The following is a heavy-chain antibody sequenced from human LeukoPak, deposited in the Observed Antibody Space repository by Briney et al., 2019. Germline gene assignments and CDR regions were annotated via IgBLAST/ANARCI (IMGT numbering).Heavy chain of an antibody. Sequence: SETLSLTCTVSGGSISSNSHYWGWIRQPPGKGLEWIGSIHYSENTYYNPSLKSRVTISVDTSKNQFSLKLSSLTAADTAVYYCVRTAGYFDYWGQGTLVTVSS. CDR1: GGSISSNSHY. D-gene: IGHD6-25*01. CDR3: VRTAGYFDY. CDR2: IHYSENT. J-gene: IGHJ4*02. V-gene: IGHV4-39*01.